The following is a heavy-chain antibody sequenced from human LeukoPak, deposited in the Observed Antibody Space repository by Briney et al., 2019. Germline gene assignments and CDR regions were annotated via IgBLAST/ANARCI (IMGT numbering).Heavy chain of an antibody. CDR3: ARAHSSSSTFDL. J-gene: IGHJ4*02. CDR1: GFTFSDYG. D-gene: IGHD6-6*01. CDR2: IWYDGSKK. V-gene: IGHV3-33*01. Sequence: GGSLRLSCAASGFTFSDYGIHWVRQAPGQGLEWVALIWYDGSKKYYADSVKGRFTISRDNTKNTLYLQLNSLRADDTAVYYCARAHSSSSTFDLWGQGALVTVSS.